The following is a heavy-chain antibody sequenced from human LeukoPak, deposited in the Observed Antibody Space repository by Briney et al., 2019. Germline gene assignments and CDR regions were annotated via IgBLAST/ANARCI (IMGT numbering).Heavy chain of an antibody. D-gene: IGHD4-23*01. CDR3: ARVDYGGFNFDY. J-gene: IGHJ4*02. Sequence: GGSLRLSCAASGFTFSSYSMNWVRQAPGKGLEWVSYISGSSGSIYYADSVRGRFTISRDNAKNSLSLQTNSLRAEDTAVYYCARVDYGGFNFDYWGQGTLVTVST. CDR1: GFTFSSYS. CDR2: ISGSSGSI. V-gene: IGHV3-48*01.